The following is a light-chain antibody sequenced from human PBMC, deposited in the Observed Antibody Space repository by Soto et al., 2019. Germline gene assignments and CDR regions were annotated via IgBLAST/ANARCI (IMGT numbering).Light chain of an antibody. J-gene: IGKJ4*01. CDR1: QNVFNN. V-gene: IGKV3-15*01. CDR2: GAS. CDR3: QQYNKWLT. Sequence: EIVVTQSPVTLSVSPGETATLSCRASQNVFNNLAWYQVKPGPAPRLLIYGASTRATGIPIRFSGSGSGTDFTLTINSLQSEDFAVYYCQQYNKWLTFGGGTKVEIK.